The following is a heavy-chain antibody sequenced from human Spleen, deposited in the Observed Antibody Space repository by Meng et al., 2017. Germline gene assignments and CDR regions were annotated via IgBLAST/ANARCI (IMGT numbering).Heavy chain of an antibody. J-gene: IGHJ6*02. D-gene: IGHD2-8*01. CDR1: GYNFIGYW. CDR3: ARDLIQGNARQGYYYGMDV. Sequence: ASVKVSCKASGYNFIGYWLYWVRQAPGQGLEWIGWINPNEGYTKYAHKFLGRVTVTRDTSTSTVYMELSSLRSEDTAVYYCARDLIQGNARQGYYYGMDVWGQGTTVTVSS. V-gene: IGHV1-2*07. CDR2: INPNEGYT.